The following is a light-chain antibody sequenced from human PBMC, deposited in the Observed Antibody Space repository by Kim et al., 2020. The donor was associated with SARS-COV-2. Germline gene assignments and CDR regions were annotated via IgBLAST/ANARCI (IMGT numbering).Light chain of an antibody. CDR3: HQYVSSPWT. CDR1: ESIRNNY. J-gene: IGKJ1*01. CDR2: GAS. V-gene: IGKV3-20*01. Sequence: PGESATLFCRASESIRNNYIAWYQQKRGQAPRVLIYGASTRATGIPDRFSGSGSGTDFTLTVSRLEPEDSAVYYCHQYVSSPWTFGQGTRVEIK.